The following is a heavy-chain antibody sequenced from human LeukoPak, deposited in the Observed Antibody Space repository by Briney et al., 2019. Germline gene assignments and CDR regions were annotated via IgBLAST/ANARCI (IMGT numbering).Heavy chain of an antibody. CDR3: AKGQDIVATMIDY. CDR2: IRFDANDK. J-gene: IGHJ4*02. D-gene: IGHD5-12*01. Sequence: PGGSLRLSCAASGFTFSSYGMHWVRQAPGKGLVWVTFIRFDANDKYYADSVKGRFTISRDNSKNTLYLQMNSLRAEDTAVYYCAKGQDIVATMIDYWGQGTLVTVSS. V-gene: IGHV3-30*02. CDR1: GFTFSSYG.